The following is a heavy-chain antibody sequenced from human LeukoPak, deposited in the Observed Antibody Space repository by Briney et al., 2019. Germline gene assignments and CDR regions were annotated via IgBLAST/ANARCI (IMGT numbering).Heavy chain of an antibody. Sequence: GASVKVSCKASGYTFTSYYMHWVRQAPGQGLEWMGIINPSGGSTSYAQKFQGRVTMTRDTSTSTVYMELSSLRSEDTAVYYCVVATIEVRYYFDYWGQGTLVTVSS. V-gene: IGHV1-46*01. CDR1: GYTFTSYY. J-gene: IGHJ4*02. D-gene: IGHD5-12*01. CDR3: VVATIEVRYYFDY. CDR2: INPSGGST.